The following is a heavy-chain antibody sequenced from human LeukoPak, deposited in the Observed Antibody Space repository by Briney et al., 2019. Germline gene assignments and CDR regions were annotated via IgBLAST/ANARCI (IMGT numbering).Heavy chain of an antibody. J-gene: IGHJ3*01. CDR3: ANEYTKGDV. Sequence: GGSLRLSCAASGFTFPNYVMSWVRQAPGKGLEWVSAISGSGGNTYYADSVKGRFTISRDNSKNTLYLQTNSLRAEDAAVYYCANEYTKGDVWGQGTMVTVSS. D-gene: IGHD1-1*01. CDR2: ISGSGGNT. CDR1: GFTFPNYV. V-gene: IGHV3-23*01.